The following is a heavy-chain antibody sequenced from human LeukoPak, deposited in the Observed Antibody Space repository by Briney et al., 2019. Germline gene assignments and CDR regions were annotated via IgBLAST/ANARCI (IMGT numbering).Heavy chain of an antibody. Sequence: SETLSLTCTVSGGSISSYYWSWIRQPPGKGLEWIGYIYYSGRTNYNPSLKSRVTISVDTSKNQFSLKLSSVTAADTAVYYCARAVPYYYYMDVWGKGTTVTVSS. J-gene: IGHJ6*03. CDR2: IYYSGRT. CDR1: GGSISSYY. CDR3: ARAVPYYYYMDV. V-gene: IGHV4-59*01.